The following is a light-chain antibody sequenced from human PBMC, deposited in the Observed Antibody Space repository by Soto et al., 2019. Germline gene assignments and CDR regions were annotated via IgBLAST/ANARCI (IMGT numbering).Light chain of an antibody. CDR3: QQYNNWPSWT. Sequence: EIVMTQSPATLSVSPGEGATLSCRARQSVSRNLAWYQQKPGQAPRLLIYGASTRATGIPARFSGSGSGTEFTLTISSLQSEDFAVYYCQQYNNWPSWTVGQGTNVDSK. CDR2: GAS. J-gene: IGKJ1*01. CDR1: QSVSRN. V-gene: IGKV3-15*01.